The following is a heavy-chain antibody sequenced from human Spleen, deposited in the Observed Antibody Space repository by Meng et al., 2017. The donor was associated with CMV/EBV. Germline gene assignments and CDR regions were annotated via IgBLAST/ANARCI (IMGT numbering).Heavy chain of an antibody. V-gene: IGHV3-48*04. Sequence: GGSLRLSCAASGFTFSSYSMNWVRQAPGKGLEWISYISSSSSIIYYADSVKGRFTISRDNAKNSLYLQMNSLRAEDMAVYYCARDKGTNWFDPWGQGTLVTVSS. CDR3: ARDKGTNWFDP. CDR2: ISSSSSII. CDR1: GFTFSSYS. J-gene: IGHJ5*02.